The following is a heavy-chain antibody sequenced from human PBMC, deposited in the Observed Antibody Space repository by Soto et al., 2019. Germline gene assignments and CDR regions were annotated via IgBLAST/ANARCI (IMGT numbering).Heavy chain of an antibody. V-gene: IGHV1-69*12. J-gene: IGHJ2*01. CDR1: GGTFSSYA. D-gene: IGHD3-10*01. CDR3: ARDRGVVDSDFWYFDL. Sequence: QVQLVQSGAEVKKPGSSVKVSCKASGGTFSSYAISWVRQAPGQGLEWMGGIIPIFGTANYAQKFQGRVTNSGEQSQNHGYMEAGRLGSGDKGVDLWARDRGVVDSDFWYFDLWGRGTLVTVSS. CDR2: IIPIFGTA.